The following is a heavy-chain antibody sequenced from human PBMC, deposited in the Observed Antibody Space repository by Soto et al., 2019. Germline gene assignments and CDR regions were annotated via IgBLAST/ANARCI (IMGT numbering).Heavy chain of an antibody. CDR3: ARDRVIAAAGTGFDY. V-gene: IGHV4-4*02. CDR1: GGSISSSNW. Sequence: PSETLSLTCAVSGGSISSSNWWSWVRQPPGKGLEWIGEIYHSGSTNYNPSLKSRVTISVDKSKNQFSLKLSSVTAADTAVYYCARDRVIAAAGTGFDYWGQGTLVTVSS. CDR2: IYHSGST. J-gene: IGHJ4*02. D-gene: IGHD6-13*01.